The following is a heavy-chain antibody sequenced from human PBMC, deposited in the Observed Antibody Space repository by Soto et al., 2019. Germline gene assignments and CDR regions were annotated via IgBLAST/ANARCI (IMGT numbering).Heavy chain of an antibody. D-gene: IGHD2-15*01. Sequence: SETLSLTCTVSGASISYGGFSWSWIRQSPGKGLEWIGYISHLESTYFHPSFKSRLTMSIDRTRNQFSLKLSSVTAAELAVYHRDLHSFPTLLDSDL. V-gene: IGHV4-30-2*06. CDR3: DLHSFPTLLDSDL. J-gene: IGHJ2*01. CDR1: GASISYGGFS. CDR2: ISHLEST.